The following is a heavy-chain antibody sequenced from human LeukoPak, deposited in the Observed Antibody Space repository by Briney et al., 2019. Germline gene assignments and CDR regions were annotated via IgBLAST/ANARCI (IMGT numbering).Heavy chain of an antibody. Sequence: GGSLRLSCASSGFTFSSYGMHWVRQAPGQGLEWVAVISYDGSNKYYADSVKGRFTISRDNSKNTLYLQMNSLRAEDTAVYYCAKDRGVVTAILDYWGQGTLVTVSS. V-gene: IGHV3-30*18. D-gene: IGHD2-21*02. CDR3: AKDRGVVTAILDY. CDR1: GFTFSSYG. J-gene: IGHJ4*02. CDR2: ISYDGSNK.